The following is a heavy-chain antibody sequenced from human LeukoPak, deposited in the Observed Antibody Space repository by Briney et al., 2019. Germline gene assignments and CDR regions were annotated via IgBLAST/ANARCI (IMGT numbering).Heavy chain of an antibody. CDR2: ISAYTGNT. V-gene: IGHV1-18*01. CDR1: GYTFTTYG. D-gene: IGHD1-26*01. Sequence: ASVKVSCKASGYTFTTYGVSWVRQAPGQALVWRGWISAYTGNTNYAQKLQGRVTMTTDTSTSTAYMELRSLRSDDTAVYYCARGQSGSYLSPSDYWGQGTLVTVSS. CDR3: ARGQSGSYLSPSDY. J-gene: IGHJ4*02.